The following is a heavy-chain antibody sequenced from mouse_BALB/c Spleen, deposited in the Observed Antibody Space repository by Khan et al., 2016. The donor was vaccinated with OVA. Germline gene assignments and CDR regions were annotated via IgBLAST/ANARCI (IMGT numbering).Heavy chain of an antibody. Sequence: EVKLEGSGPGLVKPSQSLSLTCTVTGYSITSGYGWNWSRQFPGNKLEWMGYISYSGSTNYNPYLKSRISITRDTSKNKFFLQLNSVTTEDTATYYCARTARLKYWGQGTTLTVSS. V-gene: IGHV3-2*02. CDR1: GYSITSGYG. CDR2: ISYSGST. CDR3: ARTARLKY. D-gene: IGHD1-2*01. J-gene: IGHJ2*01.